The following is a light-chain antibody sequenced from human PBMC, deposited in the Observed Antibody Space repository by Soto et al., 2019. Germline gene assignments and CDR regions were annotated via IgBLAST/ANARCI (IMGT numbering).Light chain of an antibody. Sequence: SYELTQPPSVSVAPGQTATITCGGDNIGSRGVHWYRQKPGQAPVVVVYGNSDRPSGVPERFSGSNSGNTATLTISRVEVGDEADFYCQVWDWSSDRWVFGGGTKLTVL. J-gene: IGLJ3*02. V-gene: IGLV3-21*02. CDR1: NIGSRG. CDR2: GNS. CDR3: QVWDWSSDRWV.